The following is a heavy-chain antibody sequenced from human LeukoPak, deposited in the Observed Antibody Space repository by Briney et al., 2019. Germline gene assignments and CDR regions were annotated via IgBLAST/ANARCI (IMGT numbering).Heavy chain of an antibody. CDR2: ISTSGSTI. CDR1: GLTFSSYE. Sequence: GGSLRLSCAASGLTFSSYEMNWVRRAPGKGLEWVSYISTSGSTIYHADSVKGRFTISRDNAKNSLFLQMNSLRAEDTAVYYCARRGYYDSSGYLFDYWGQGTLVTVSS. D-gene: IGHD3-22*01. V-gene: IGHV3-48*03. J-gene: IGHJ4*01. CDR3: ARRGYYDSSGYLFDY.